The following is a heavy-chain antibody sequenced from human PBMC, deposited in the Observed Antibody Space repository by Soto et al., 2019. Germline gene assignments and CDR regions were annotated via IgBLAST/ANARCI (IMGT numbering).Heavy chain of an antibody. J-gene: IGHJ4*02. D-gene: IGHD1-1*01. CDR1: GYTFTSYA. CDR2: ISAHNGNT. CDR3: AGGRYGDY. Sequence: QVHLVQSGAEVKKPGASVKVSCKASGYTFTSYAITWVRQAPGQGLEWMGWISAHNGNTGYAQKLQGRVTVTRDTSTRTANMELTGLRSDDKAVYYWAGGRYGDYWGQGALVTVSS. V-gene: IGHV1-18*01.